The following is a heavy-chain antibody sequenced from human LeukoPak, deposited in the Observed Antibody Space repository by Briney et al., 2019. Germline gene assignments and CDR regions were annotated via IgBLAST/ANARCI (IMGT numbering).Heavy chain of an antibody. CDR2: ISGSGGST. V-gene: IGHV3-23*01. Sequence: PGGSLRLSCAASGFTFSSYAMGWVRQAPRKGLEWVSLISGSGGSTYYADSVKGRFTVSRDNSKNTEYLQMNSLRAEATAIYYCAKDDDDGDHVVVDHWGQGTLVTVSS. D-gene: IGHD4-17*01. CDR3: AKDDDDGDHVVVDH. CDR1: GFTFSSYA. J-gene: IGHJ4*02.